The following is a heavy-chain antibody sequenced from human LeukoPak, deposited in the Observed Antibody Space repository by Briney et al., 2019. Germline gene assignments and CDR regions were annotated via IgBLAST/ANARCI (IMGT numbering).Heavy chain of an antibody. CDR1: GGTFISYA. CDR2: IIPIFGIA. CDR3: ARDLGEGVDTAMAPYYYYGMDV. D-gene: IGHD5-18*01. J-gene: IGHJ6*02. Sequence: GSSVKVSFKASGGTFISYAISWVRQAPGQGVEGMGRIIPIFGIANYAQKFQGRVTITADKSTSTAYMELSSLRSEDTAVYYCARDLGEGVDTAMAPYYYYGMDVWGQGTTVTVSS. V-gene: IGHV1-69*04.